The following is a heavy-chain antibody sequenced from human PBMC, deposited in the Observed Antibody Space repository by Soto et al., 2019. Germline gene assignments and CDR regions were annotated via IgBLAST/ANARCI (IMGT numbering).Heavy chain of an antibody. V-gene: IGHV4-4*02. J-gene: IGHJ3*02. CDR2: IYHSGST. CDR1: GGSISSSNW. CDR3: ARDSRYFDWLGAFDT. Sequence: PSETLSLTCAVSGGSISSSNWWSWVRQPPGKGLEWIGEIYHSGSTNYNPSLKSRVTISVDKSKNQFSLKLSSVTAADTAVYYCARDSRYFDWLGAFDTWGQGTMVTVSS. D-gene: IGHD3-9*01.